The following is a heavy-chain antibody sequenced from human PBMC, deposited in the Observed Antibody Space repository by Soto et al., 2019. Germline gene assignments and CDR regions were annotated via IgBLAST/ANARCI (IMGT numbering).Heavy chain of an antibody. D-gene: IGHD5-18*01. V-gene: IGHV3-30-3*01. CDR2: ISYDGSNK. CDR3: ARGYRYVDFDY. Sequence: QVQLVESGGGVVQPGRSLRLSCAASGFTFSSYAMHWVRQAPGKGLEWVAVISYDGSNKYYADSVKGRFTISRDNSKNTLYLQMNSLRAEDTAVYYCARGYRYVDFDYWGQGTLVTVSS. J-gene: IGHJ4*02. CDR1: GFTFSSYA.